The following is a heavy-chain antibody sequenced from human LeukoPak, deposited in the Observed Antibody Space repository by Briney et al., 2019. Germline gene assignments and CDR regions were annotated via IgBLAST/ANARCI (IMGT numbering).Heavy chain of an antibody. CDR1: GFTFSSYA. CDR3: ARDPPGWGSEYYFDY. Sequence: PGRSLRLSCAASGFTFSSYAMHWVRQAPGRGLEWVAVISYDGSNKYYADSVKGRFTISRDNSKNTLYLQMNSLRAEDTAVYYCARDPPGWGSEYYFDYWGQGTLVTVSS. D-gene: IGHD3-16*01. V-gene: IGHV3-30-3*01. CDR2: ISYDGSNK. J-gene: IGHJ4*02.